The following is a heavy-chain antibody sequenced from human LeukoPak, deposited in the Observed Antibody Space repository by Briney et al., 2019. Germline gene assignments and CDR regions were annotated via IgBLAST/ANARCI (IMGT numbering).Heavy chain of an antibody. CDR3: ARVPVGANHGAFDI. J-gene: IGHJ3*02. CDR1: GGTFSSYA. CDR2: IIPIFGTA. Sequence: GASVKVSCKASGGTFSSYAISWVRQAPGQGLEWMGGIIPIFGTANYAQKFQGRVTITTDESTSTAYMELSSLRSEDTAVYYCARVPVGANHGAFDIWGQGTMVTVSS. D-gene: IGHD1-26*01. V-gene: IGHV1-69*05.